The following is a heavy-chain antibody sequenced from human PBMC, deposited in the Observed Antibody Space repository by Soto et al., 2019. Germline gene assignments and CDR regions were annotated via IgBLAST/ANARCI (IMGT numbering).Heavy chain of an antibody. J-gene: IGHJ4*02. CDR1: GFTFSSYA. D-gene: IGHD3-3*01. CDR3: ARALRNLRVERFWSGYSDL. Sequence: GGSLRLSCAASGFTFSSYAVHWVRQAPGKGLDWEARISSDRRNKYYAESVKGRFTVSRDNCSSTLYLQMNSLRAEDTAVYFCARALRNLRVERFWSGYSDLWGQGTLVTVSS. V-gene: IGHV3-30*04. CDR2: ISSDRRNK.